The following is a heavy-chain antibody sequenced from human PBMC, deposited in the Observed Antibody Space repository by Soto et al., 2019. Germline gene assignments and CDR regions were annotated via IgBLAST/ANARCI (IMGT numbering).Heavy chain of an antibody. J-gene: IGHJ3*02. CDR2: IIPIRGIA. V-gene: IGHV1-69*02. Sequence: GASLKVSCKVSAGTFSSYTITWVRQAPGQGLEWMGRIIPIRGIANYAQKCQGRVTITADKSTSTAYMELGSLRSEDTSVYYCARLIAAAGSVCSDIWGQGTMVTVSS. D-gene: IGHD6-13*01. CDR1: AGTFSSYT. CDR3: ARLIAAAGSVCSDI.